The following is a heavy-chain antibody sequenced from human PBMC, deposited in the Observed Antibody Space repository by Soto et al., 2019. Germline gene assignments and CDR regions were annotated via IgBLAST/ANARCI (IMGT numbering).Heavy chain of an antibody. J-gene: IGHJ4*02. D-gene: IGHD6-6*01. CDR2: ISSSSSYI. V-gene: IGHV3-21*01. CDR1: GFTFSSYS. CDR3: ARDGIIAARRGGIDY. Sequence: PGGSLRLSCAASGFTFSSYSMNWVRQAPGKGLEWVSSISSSSSYIYYADSVKGRFTISRDNAKNSLYLQMSSLRAEDTAVYYCARDGIIAARRGGIDYWGQGXLVTVPS.